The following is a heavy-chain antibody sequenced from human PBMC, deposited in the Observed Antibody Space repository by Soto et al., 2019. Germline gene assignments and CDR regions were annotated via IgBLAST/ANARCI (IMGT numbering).Heavy chain of an antibody. CDR1: GYTLTELS. CDR3: ATAGLTHSGYLYYFDY. J-gene: IGHJ4*02. Sequence: GASVKVSCKVSGYTLTELSMHWVRQAPGKGLEWMGGFDPEDGETIYAQKFQGRVTMTEDTSTDTAYMELSSLRSEDTAVYYCATAGLTHSGYLYYFDYWGQGTLVTVSS. V-gene: IGHV1-24*01. CDR2: FDPEDGET. D-gene: IGHD5-12*01.